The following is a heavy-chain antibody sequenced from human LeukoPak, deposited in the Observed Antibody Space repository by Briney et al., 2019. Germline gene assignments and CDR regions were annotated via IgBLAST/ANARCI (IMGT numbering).Heavy chain of an antibody. V-gene: IGHV4-4*07. CDR3: ASGNYYYGSGSPPRY. CDR1: GVSISSYY. Sequence: SETLSLTCTVSGVSISSYYWSWIRQPAGKGLEWIGRIYTSGSTNYNPSLKSRVTMSVDTSKNQFSLKLSSVTAADTAVYYCASGNYYYGSGSPPRYWGQGTLVTVSS. J-gene: IGHJ4*02. D-gene: IGHD3-10*01. CDR2: IYTSGST.